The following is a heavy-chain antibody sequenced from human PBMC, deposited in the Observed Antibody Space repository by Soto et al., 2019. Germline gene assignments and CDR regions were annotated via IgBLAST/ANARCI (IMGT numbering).Heavy chain of an antibody. Sequence: GESLKISCKGSGYSFTSYWISWVRQMPGKVLEWMGRIDPSDSYTNYSPSFQGHVTISADKSISTAYLQWSSLKASDTAMYYCARHYDILTAYPDFDYSGQLTLVTVSS. V-gene: IGHV5-10-1*01. CDR1: GYSFTSYW. CDR3: ARHYDILTAYPDFDY. CDR2: IDPSDSYT. J-gene: IGHJ4*02. D-gene: IGHD3-9*01.